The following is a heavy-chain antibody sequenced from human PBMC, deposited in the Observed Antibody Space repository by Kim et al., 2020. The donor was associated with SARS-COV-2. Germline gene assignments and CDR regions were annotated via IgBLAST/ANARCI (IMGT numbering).Heavy chain of an antibody. Sequence: ASVKVSCKASGYTFTSYYMHWVRQAPGQGLEWMGIINPSGGSTSYAQKFQGRVTMTRDTSTSTVYMELSSLRSEDTAVYYCARDRRDYGDSGGYYYGMDVWGQGTTVTVSS. CDR1: GYTFTSYY. CDR3: ARDRRDYGDSGGYYYGMDV. J-gene: IGHJ6*02. V-gene: IGHV1-46*01. CDR2: INPSGGST. D-gene: IGHD4-17*01.